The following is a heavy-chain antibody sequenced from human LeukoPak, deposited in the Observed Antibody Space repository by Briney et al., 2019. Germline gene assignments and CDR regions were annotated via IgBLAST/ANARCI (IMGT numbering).Heavy chain of an antibody. J-gene: IGHJ4*02. Sequence: SETLSLTCTVSAYSISSGYYWGWIRQPPGKGLEWIGNIYHRGGTNYNPSLESRVTITVDTSKNHFSLKLSSVTAADTAVYYCARMCSGSSCPFDRWGQGPLVTVSS. CDR2: IYHRGGT. D-gene: IGHD2-2*01. CDR1: AYSISSGYY. CDR3: ARMCSGSSCPFDR. V-gene: IGHV4-38-2*02.